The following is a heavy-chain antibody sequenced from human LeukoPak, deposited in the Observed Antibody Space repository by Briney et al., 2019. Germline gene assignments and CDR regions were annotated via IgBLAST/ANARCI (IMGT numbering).Heavy chain of an antibody. D-gene: IGHD7-27*01. Sequence: GGSLRLSCAASRFTFSSYGMHWVRQAPGKGLEWVAVISYDGSNKYYADSVKGRFTISRDNSKNTLYLQMNSLRAEDTAVYYCARDWGNWGYGYYFDHWGQGTLVTVSS. CDR3: ARDWGNWGYGYYFDH. CDR2: ISYDGSNK. V-gene: IGHV3-30*03. J-gene: IGHJ4*02. CDR1: RFTFSSYG.